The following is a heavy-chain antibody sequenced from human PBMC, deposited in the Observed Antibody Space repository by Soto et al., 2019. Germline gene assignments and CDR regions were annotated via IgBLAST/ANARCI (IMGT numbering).Heavy chain of an antibody. V-gene: IGHV1-3*05. D-gene: IGHD6-19*01. CDR1: GYTFTSYA. J-gene: IGHJ4*02. CDR2: INAGNGNT. Sequence: QVQLVQSGAEEKKPGASVKVSCKASGYTFTSYAMHWVRQAPGQRLEWMGWINAGNGNTKYSQKFQGRVTITRDTSASTAYMEQSSLRSEDTAVYYCARGRAVAGPFDYWGQGTLVTVSS. CDR3: ARGRAVAGPFDY.